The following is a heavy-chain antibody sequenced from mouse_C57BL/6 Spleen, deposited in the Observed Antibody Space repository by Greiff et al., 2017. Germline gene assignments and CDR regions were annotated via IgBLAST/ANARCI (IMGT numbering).Heavy chain of an antibody. CDR3: ARPLIYDGYYYAMDY. J-gene: IGHJ4*01. CDR1: GYAFSSYW. CDR2: IYPGDGAT. D-gene: IGHD2-3*01. Sequence: VQLQQSGAELVKPGASVKISCKASGYAFSSYWMNWVKQRPGKGLAWIGPIYPGDGATNYNGQFKGKATLTADKSSSTAYMQLSSLTSEDSAVYFCARPLIYDGYYYAMDYWGQGTSVTVSS. V-gene: IGHV1-80*01.